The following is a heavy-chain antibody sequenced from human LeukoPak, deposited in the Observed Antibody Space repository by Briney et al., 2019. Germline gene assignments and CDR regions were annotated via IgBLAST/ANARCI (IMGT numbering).Heavy chain of an antibody. CDR1: GFTFTSYV. J-gene: IGHJ4*02. CDR3: VRRTASDF. CDR2: VGGGGDYT. D-gene: IGHD2-21*02. V-gene: IGHV3-23*01. Sequence: GGYLRLSCAASGFTFTSYVMSWVRQAPGKGLEWVASVGGGGDYTHYSDSVKGRFTISRDNSENTVYLQMKSLRAEDTAVYYCVRRTASDFWGQGALVTVSS.